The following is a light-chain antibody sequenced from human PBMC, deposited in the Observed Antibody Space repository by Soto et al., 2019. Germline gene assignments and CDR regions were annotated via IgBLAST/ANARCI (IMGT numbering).Light chain of an antibody. CDR3: ISHAGSSVI. Sequence: QSAPTQPAPVSGSPGQSITISCTGTSSDIGAYKYVSWCQQYPGKAPKLIIYEVSNRPSGVSNRFSGSKSGNTASLTISGLQAEDEADYYCISHAGSSVIFGGGTKLTVL. CDR1: SSDIGAYKY. CDR2: EVS. V-gene: IGLV2-14*01. J-gene: IGLJ2*01.